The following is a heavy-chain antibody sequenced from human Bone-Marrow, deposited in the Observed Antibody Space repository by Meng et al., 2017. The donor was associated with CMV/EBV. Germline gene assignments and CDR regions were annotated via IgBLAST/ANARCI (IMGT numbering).Heavy chain of an antibody. CDR3: AKAEPHITIFGVAIDGGMDV. Sequence: SVKVSCKASGGTFSSYAISWVRQAPGQGLEWMGGIIPIFGTANYAQKFQGRVTITADKSTSTAYMELSSLRSEDTAVYYCAKAEPHITIFGVAIDGGMDVWGQGTTVTGSS. V-gene: IGHV1-69*06. J-gene: IGHJ6*01. CDR2: IIPIFGTA. CDR1: GGTFSSYA. D-gene: IGHD3-3*01.